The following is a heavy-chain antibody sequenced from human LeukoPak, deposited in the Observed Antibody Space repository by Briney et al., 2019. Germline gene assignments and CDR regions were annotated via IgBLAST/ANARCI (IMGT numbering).Heavy chain of an antibody. CDR2: MNPNSGNT. J-gene: IGHJ3*02. CDR3: AWIYDSSAPNAFDI. V-gene: IGHV1-8*01. D-gene: IGHD3-22*01. Sequence: ASVKVSCKASGYTFTSYDINWVRQATGQGLEWMGWMNPNSGNTGYAQKFQGRVTMTRNNSISTAYMQLRSLRSDDTAVYYCAWIYDSSAPNAFDIWGQGTMVTVSS. CDR1: GYTFTSYD.